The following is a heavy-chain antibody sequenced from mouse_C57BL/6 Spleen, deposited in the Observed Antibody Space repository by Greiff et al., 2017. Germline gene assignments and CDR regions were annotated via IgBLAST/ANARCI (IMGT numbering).Heavy chain of an antibody. CDR1: GYTFTSYW. J-gene: IGHJ1*03. D-gene: IGHD1-1*01. CDR3: ARWGTTVGANCEG. V-gene: IGHV1-69*01. Sequence: QVQLQQSGAELVMPGASVKLSCKASGYTFTSYWMHWVKQRPGQGLEWIGEIDPSDSYTNYNQKFKGKSTLTVDKSSSTAYMQLSSLTSEDSAVDYCARWGTTVGANCEGWGTGTTVTVAS. CDR2: IDPSDSYT.